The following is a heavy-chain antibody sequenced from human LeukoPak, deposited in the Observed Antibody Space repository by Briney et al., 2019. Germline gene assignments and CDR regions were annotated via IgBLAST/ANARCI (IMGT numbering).Heavy chain of an antibody. J-gene: IGHJ1*01. V-gene: IGHV3-48*03. Sequence: PGGSLRLSCAASGFTLSSYEMNWVRQAPGKGLEWVSYISSDGSTIYYADSVKGRFTISRDSAKSSLYLQMNSLRADDTAVYYCAKGQGTMGWLFFQHWGQGTLVTVSS. CDR1: GFTLSSYE. CDR2: ISSDGSTI. CDR3: AKGQGTMGWLFFQH. D-gene: IGHD3-22*01.